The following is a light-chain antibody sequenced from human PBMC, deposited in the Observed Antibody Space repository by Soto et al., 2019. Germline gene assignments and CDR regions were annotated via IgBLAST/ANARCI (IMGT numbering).Light chain of an antibody. CDR2: SAS. Sequence: EIVLPQSPATLSMSPGDRTTLSCRASHSISTYLAWYQHKPGQAPRVLIYSASVRAAGVPARFSGSGSGTEFTLTIRSLQSEDFAVYYCHQYNFWPTFPQGTKVDIK. V-gene: IGKV3-15*01. J-gene: IGKJ1*01. CDR3: HQYNFWPT. CDR1: HSISTY.